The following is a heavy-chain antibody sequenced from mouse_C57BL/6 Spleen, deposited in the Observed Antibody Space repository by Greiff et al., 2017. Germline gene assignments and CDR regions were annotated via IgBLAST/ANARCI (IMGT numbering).Heavy chain of an antibody. Sequence: EVKLVESGGGLVKPGGSLKLSCAASGFTFSDYGMHWVRQAPEKGLEWVAYISSCSSTIYYADTVKGRFTISRDNAKNTLFLQMTSLRSEDTAMYYCARHYSDYWGQGTTLTVSS. CDR3: ARHYSDY. V-gene: IGHV5-17*01. CDR2: ISSCSSTI. J-gene: IGHJ2*01. CDR1: GFTFSDYG. D-gene: IGHD2-12*01.